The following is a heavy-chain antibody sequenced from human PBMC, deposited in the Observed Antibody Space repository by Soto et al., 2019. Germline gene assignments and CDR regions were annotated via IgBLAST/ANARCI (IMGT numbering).Heavy chain of an antibody. CDR2: ILYDGSKE. D-gene: IGHD2-21*01. CDR3: AKGLALMADH. J-gene: IGHJ4*02. Sequence: SLRLSCTDSGFSFNTYVMDWVRQAPCKGLEWVARILYDGSKEYYADPVKGRFTISRDNSKNTLYLQMDRLRVEDTAVYFCAKGLALMADHWGQGTPVTVSS. CDR1: GFSFNTYV. V-gene: IGHV3-30*18.